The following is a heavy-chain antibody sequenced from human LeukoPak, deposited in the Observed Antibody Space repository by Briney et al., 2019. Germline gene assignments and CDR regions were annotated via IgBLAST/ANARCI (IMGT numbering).Heavy chain of an antibody. J-gene: IGHJ4*02. V-gene: IGHV4-31*03. CDR3: ARGVKFWSGFDY. CDR1: GGSISSGGYY. CDR2: IYYSGST. Sequence: KASETLSLTCTVSGGSISSGGYYWSWIRQHPGKGLEWIGYIYYSGSTYYNPSLKSRVTISVDTSKNQFSLKLSSVTAADTAVYYCARGVKFWSGFDYWGQGTLVTVSS. D-gene: IGHD3-3*01.